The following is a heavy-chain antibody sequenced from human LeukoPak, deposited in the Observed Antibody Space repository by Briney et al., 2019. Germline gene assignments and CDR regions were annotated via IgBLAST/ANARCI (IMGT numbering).Heavy chain of an antibody. V-gene: IGHV4-59*13. CDR2: VYYSGST. CDR3: ARGSGSYGFFDV. CDR1: GGAISTYH. Sequence: PSETLSLTCSVSGGAISTYHWSWIRQSPGEAFEYIGNVYYSGSTNYNPSLRSRVTISVDVSKNQFSLNVRSVTAADTAVYYCARGSGSYGFFDVWGQGTLVTVSA. D-gene: IGHD5-18*01. J-gene: IGHJ4*02.